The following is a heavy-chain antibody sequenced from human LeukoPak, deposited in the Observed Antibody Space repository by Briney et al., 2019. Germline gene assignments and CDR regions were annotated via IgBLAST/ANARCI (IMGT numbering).Heavy chain of an antibody. J-gene: IGHJ4*02. CDR2: INAYDGNT. CDR3: ARVGTITIFGGDY. CDR1: DYTFNSYG. Sequence: GASVKVSCRPPDYTFNSYGISWVRQAPGQGLEWMGYINAYDGNTNYAQNFQGRVTMTTDTSTTTGYMELRSLRSDDTAVYYCARVGTITIFGGDYWGQGTLVTVSS. V-gene: IGHV1-18*01. D-gene: IGHD3-3*01.